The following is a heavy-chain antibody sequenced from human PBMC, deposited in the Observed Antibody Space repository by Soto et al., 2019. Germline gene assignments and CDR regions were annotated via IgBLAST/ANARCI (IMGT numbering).Heavy chain of an antibody. V-gene: IGHV4-34*01. CDR2: INHSGST. D-gene: IGHD6-19*01. Sequence: SETLSLTCAVYGGSFSGYYWSWIRQPPGKGLEWIGEINHSGSTNYNPSLKSRVTISVDTSKNQFSLKLSSVTAADTAVYYCARSPPSSGWYFDYWGQGTLVTVSS. CDR1: GGSFSGYY. J-gene: IGHJ4*02. CDR3: ARSPPSSGWYFDY.